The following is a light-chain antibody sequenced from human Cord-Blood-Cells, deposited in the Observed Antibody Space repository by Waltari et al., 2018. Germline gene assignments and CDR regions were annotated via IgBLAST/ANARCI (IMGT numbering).Light chain of an antibody. V-gene: IGKV3-20*01. CDR2: GAS. CDR1: QRVSSSY. J-gene: IGKJ3*01. CDR3: QQYGSSPFT. Sequence: EIVLTQSPGTLSLSPGERPTLSCRASQRVSSSYLAWYQQKPGQAPRLLIYGASSRATGIPDRFSGSGSGTDFTLTISRLGPEDFAVYYCQQYGSSPFTFGPGTKVDIK.